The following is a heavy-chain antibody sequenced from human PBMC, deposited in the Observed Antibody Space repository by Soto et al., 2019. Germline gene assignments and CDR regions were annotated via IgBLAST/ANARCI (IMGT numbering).Heavy chain of an antibody. D-gene: IGHD1-1*01. J-gene: IGHJ3*02. CDR3: ARVERGTATTVVDAFDI. Sequence: QVQLQQWGAGLLKPSETLSLTCAVYGGFVSSGSYYWSWIRQPPGKGLEWIGEMSHSGGTHFNPSHKSRVSISVDTSNNQYSLKMSSVTAADTALYYCARVERGTATTVVDAFDIWGPGTMVTVSS. CDR2: MSHSGGT. V-gene: IGHV4-34*01. CDR1: GGFVSSGSYY.